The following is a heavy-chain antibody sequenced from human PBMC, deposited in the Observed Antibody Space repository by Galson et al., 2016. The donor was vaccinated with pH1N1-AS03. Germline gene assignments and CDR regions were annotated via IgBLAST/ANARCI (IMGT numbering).Heavy chain of an antibody. V-gene: IGHV3-21*01. D-gene: IGHD6-19*01. Sequence: SLRLSCAASGFPFSGYSMNWVRQAPGKGLEWVSFISTSSSSIYYADSVKGRFTISRDNAQNLLYLQMNSLRDADTAVYYCARDGPPQGISVAGSFDFWGQGTLVTVSS. J-gene: IGHJ4*02. CDR1: GFPFSGYS. CDR2: ISTSSSSI. CDR3: ARDGPPQGISVAGSFDF.